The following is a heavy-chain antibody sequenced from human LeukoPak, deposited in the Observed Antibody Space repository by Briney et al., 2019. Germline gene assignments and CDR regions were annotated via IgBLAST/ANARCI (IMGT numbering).Heavy chain of an antibody. CDR2: INHSGST. J-gene: IGHJ4*02. CDR1: GGSISGYY. CDR3: ARGYWYSRAWVDY. D-gene: IGHD6-13*01. Sequence: SETLSLTCTVSGGSISGYYWSWIRQPPGKGLEWIGEINHSGSTNYNPSLKSRVTISVDTSKNQFSLKLSSVTAADTAVYYCARGYWYSRAWVDYWGQGTLVTVSS. V-gene: IGHV4-34*01.